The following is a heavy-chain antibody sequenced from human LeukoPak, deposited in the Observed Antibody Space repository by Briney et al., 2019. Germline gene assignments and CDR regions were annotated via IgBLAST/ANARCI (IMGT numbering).Heavy chain of an antibody. CDR3: ARGQEAGTCFDY. CDR2: ISSSSYYI. V-gene: IGHV3-21*01. J-gene: IGHJ4*02. CDR1: GFTFSSFG. D-gene: IGHD1/OR15-1a*01. Sequence: GGSLRLSCAASGFTFSSFGMNWVRQAPGKGLEWVSSISSSSYYIYYADSLKGRFTISRDNAKNSLYLQMNSLRAEDTAVYYCARGQEAGTCFDYWGQGTLVTVSS.